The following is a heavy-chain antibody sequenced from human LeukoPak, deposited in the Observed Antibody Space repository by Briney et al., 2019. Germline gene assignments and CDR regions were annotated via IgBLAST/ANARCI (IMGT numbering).Heavy chain of an antibody. CDR1: GGSISSSPYY. CDR2: IYYRGST. J-gene: IGHJ5*02. V-gene: IGHV4-39*01. D-gene: IGHD2-2*01. CDR3: GRHSLSDGILSTFDP. Sequence: PSETLSLTCTVSGGSISSSPYYWGWIRQPPGKGLEWIGTIYYRGSTYSNPSLNSRVTISLDTSKNQFSLTLRSVTAADTALYYRGRHSLSDGILSTFDPGGQGTLVTVSS.